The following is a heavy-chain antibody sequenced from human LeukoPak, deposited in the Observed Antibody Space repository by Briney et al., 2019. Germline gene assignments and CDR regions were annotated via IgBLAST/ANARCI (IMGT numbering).Heavy chain of an antibody. J-gene: IGHJ4*02. CDR1: GGSISSSNW. CDR2: IYYSGST. V-gene: IGHV4-4*02. Sequence: SETLSLTCAVSGGSISSSNWWSWVRQPPGKGLEWIGYIYYSGSTNYNPSLKSRVTISVDTSKNQFSLKLSSVTAADTAVYYCARDPVDSSGYFHYFDYWGQGTLVTVSS. CDR3: ARDPVDSSGYFHYFDY. D-gene: IGHD3-22*01.